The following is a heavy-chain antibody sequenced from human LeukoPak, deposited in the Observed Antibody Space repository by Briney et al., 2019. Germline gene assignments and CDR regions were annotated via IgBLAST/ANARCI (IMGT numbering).Heavy chain of an antibody. CDR3: AREAVTPRIRPADY. Sequence: ASVKVSCKASGYTFTGYYMHWVRQAPGQGLEWMGRINPNSGGTNYAQKFQGRVTMTRDTSISTAYMELSRLRSDDTAVYYCAREAVTPRIRPADYWGQGTLVTVSS. CDR2: INPNSGGT. J-gene: IGHJ4*02. V-gene: IGHV1-2*06. D-gene: IGHD4-17*01. CDR1: GYTFTGYY.